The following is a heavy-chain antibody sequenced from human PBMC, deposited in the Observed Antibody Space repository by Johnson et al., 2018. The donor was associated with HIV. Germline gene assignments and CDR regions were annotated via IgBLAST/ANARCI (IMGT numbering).Heavy chain of an antibody. CDR3: PRVGKRARTHAFDI. Sequence: VQLVESGGGLVQPGGSLRLSCAASGFTFSSYAMHWVRQAPGKGLEYVSAISSHGGSTYYANSVKGRFTSSRDNSKNTLYLQMNSLRCEDTAVYYCPRVGKRARTHAFDIWGPGTMVSVCS. J-gene: IGHJ3*02. CDR2: ISSHGGST. CDR1: GFTFSSYA. V-gene: IGHV3-64*01. D-gene: IGHD7-27*01.